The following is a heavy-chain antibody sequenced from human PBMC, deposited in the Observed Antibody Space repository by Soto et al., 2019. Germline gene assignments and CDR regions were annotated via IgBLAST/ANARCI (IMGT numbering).Heavy chain of an antibody. V-gene: IGHV3-33*01. J-gene: IGHJ6*02. D-gene: IGHD6-13*01. Sequence: GGSLRLSCAASGFTFSSYGMHWVRQAPGKGLEWVAVIWYDGSNKYYADSVKGRFTISRDNSKNTLYLQMNSLRAEDTAVYYCARAAVAAAVRIYYYGMDVWGQGTTVTVSS. CDR1: GFTFSSYG. CDR3: ARAAVAAAVRIYYYGMDV. CDR2: IWYDGSNK.